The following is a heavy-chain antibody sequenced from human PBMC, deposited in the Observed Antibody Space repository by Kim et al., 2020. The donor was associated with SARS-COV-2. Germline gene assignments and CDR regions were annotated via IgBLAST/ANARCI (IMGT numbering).Heavy chain of an antibody. J-gene: IGHJ2*01. Sequence: SETLSLTCTVAGGSISSGRYFWGWVRQSPGKGLEWIGSVFHGGVTFYNPSFKSRVTFSVDTSESQFSLRLNFVTAADTAVYYCARAESATKLTGHKYFDL. V-gene: IGHV4-39*02. CDR3: ARAESATKLTGHKYFDL. CDR2: VFHGGVT. D-gene: IGHD3-9*01. CDR1: GGSISSGRYF.